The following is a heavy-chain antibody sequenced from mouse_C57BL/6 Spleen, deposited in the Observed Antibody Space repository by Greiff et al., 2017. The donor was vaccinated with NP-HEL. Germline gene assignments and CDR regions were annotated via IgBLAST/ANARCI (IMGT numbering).Heavy chain of an antibody. J-gene: IGHJ4*01. CDR2: IYPGDGDT. CDR1: GYAFSSSW. D-gene: IGHD2-5*01. Sequence: QVQLKESGPELVKPGASVKISCKASGYAFSSSWMNWVKQRPGKGLEWIGRIYPGDGDTNYNGKFKGKATLTADKSSSTAYMQLSSLTSEDSAVYFCARYSNYDYYAMDYWGQGTSVTVSS. CDR3: ARYSNYDYYAMDY. V-gene: IGHV1-82*01.